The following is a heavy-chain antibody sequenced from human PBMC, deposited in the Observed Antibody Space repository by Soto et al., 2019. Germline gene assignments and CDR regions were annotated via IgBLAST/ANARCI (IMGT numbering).Heavy chain of an antibody. CDR2: ISAYNGNT. J-gene: IGHJ3*02. CDR3: ARVDIVVVVAAKGEAFDI. D-gene: IGHD2-15*01. CDR1: GYTFTSYG. V-gene: IGHV1-18*04. Sequence: GASVKVSCKASGYTFTSYGISWVRQAPGQGLEWMGWISAYNGNTNYAQKLQGRVTMTTDTSTSKAYMELRSLRSDDTAVYYCARVDIVVVVAAKGEAFDIWGQGTMVTVSS.